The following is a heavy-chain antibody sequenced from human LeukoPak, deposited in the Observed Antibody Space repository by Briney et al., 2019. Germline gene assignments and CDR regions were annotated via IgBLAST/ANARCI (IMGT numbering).Heavy chain of an antibody. D-gene: IGHD6-19*01. CDR1: GDSVSSNSAA. Sequence: SQTLSLTCAISGDSVSSNSAAWNWIRQSPSRGLEWLGRTYYRSKWYNDYAVSVKSRITINPDTSKNQFSLQLNSVTPEDTAVYYCARGIYGSGWYFSWFDPWGQGTLVTVSP. CDR3: ARGIYGSGWYFSWFDP. V-gene: IGHV6-1*01. CDR2: TYYRSKWYN. J-gene: IGHJ5*02.